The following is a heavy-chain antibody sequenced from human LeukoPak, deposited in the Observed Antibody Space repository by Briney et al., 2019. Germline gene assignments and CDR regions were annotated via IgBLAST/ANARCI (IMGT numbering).Heavy chain of an antibody. CDR2: INHSGST. CDR3: ASTERCSTTCPLDY. V-gene: IGHV4-34*01. D-gene: IGHD2-2*01. Sequence: PADTLSLTCAVYGGSLRGYYWSWIRQPPGKGLEWIGEINHSGSTNYNPSLKSRVTISLDTSMKKFSLKLNSVTAADTAVYYCASTERCSTTCPLDYWGQGTLVTVSS. CDR1: GGSLRGYY. J-gene: IGHJ4*02.